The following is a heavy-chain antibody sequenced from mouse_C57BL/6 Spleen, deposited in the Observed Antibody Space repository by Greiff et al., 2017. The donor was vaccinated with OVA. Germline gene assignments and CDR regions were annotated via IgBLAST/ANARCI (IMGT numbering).Heavy chain of an antibody. D-gene: IGHD2-3*01. V-gene: IGHV3-6*01. CDR2: ISYDGSN. CDR1: GYSITSGYY. CDR3: ARDEDGLDC. Sequence: EVKLQESGPGLVKPSQSLSLTCSVTGYSITSGYYWNWIRQFPGNKLEWMGYISYDGSNNYNPSLKNRISITRDTSKNQFFLKLNSVTTEDTATYYCARDEDGLDCWGQGTTLTVSS. J-gene: IGHJ2*01.